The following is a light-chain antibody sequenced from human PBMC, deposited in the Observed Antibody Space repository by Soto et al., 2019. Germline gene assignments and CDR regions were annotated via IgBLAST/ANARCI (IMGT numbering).Light chain of an antibody. CDR2: DAS. Sequence: EIVLTHSPATLSLCPGERATLSCRASQSVSSYLAWYQQKPGQAPRLLIYDASNRATGIPARFSGSGSGTDFTLTINRLEPEDFAVYYCQQYDSSPRTFGQGTKVDIK. J-gene: IGKJ1*01. V-gene: IGKV3-11*01. CDR3: QQYDSSPRT. CDR1: QSVSSY.